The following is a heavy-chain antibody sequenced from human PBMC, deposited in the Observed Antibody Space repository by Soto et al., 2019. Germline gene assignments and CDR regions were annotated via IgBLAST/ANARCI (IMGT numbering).Heavy chain of an antibody. J-gene: IGHJ5*02. V-gene: IGHV4-59*01. CDR2: IYYSGST. CDR3: ARESVDNWFDP. CDR1: GGSISDYY. Sequence: SETLSLTCSVSGGSISDYYWSWIRQPPGKGLEWIGYIYYSGSTNYNPSLKSRVTISVDTSKNQFSLKLSSVTAADTAVYYCARESVDNWFDPWGQGTLVTVSS.